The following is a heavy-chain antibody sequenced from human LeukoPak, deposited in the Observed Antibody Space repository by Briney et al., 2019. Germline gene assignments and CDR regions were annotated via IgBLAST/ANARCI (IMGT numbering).Heavy chain of an antibody. V-gene: IGHV1-18*01. CDR1: GYTFTSYG. CDR3: ARDLPHYYDSGGYYDAFDI. CDR2: ISAYNGNT. J-gene: IGHJ3*02. Sequence: APVKVSCKASGYTFTSYGISWVQQAPGQGLEWMGWISAYNGNTNYAQKLQGRVTMTTDTSTSTAYMELRSLRSDDTAVYYCARDLPHYYDSGGYYDAFDIWGQGTMVTVSS. D-gene: IGHD3-22*01.